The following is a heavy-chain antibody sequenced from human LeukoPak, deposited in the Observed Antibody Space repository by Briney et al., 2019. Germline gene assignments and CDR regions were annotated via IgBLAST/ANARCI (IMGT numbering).Heavy chain of an antibody. CDR3: ARYGVVVAARDDLGYGLDV. J-gene: IGHJ6*02. Sequence: QPGGSLRLSCAASGFTFSSYSVNWVRQAPGKGLEWVSYISSSSSTIYYADSVKGRFTISRDNAKNSLYLQMNSLRDEDTAVYYCARYGVVVAARDDLGYGLDVWGQGTTVTVSS. CDR1: GFTFSSYS. V-gene: IGHV3-48*02. D-gene: IGHD2-15*01. CDR2: ISSSSSTI.